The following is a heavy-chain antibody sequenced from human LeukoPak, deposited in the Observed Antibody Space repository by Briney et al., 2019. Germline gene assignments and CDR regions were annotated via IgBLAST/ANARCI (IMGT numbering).Heavy chain of an antibody. CDR1: RYSISSHYY. V-gene: IGHV4-38-2*02. CDR3: ARGRGIVVIRHYYYMDV. Sequence: SETLSLTCTVSRYSISSHYYWGWIRQPPGEGLEWIGTIYHSGSTYYNPSLKSRVTISVDTSKNQFSLKLSSVTAADTAVYYCARGRGIVVIRHYYYMDVWGKGTTVTVSS. J-gene: IGHJ6*03. D-gene: IGHD3-22*01. CDR2: IYHSGST.